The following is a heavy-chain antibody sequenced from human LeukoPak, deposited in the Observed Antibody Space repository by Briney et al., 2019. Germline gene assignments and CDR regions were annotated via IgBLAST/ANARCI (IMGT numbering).Heavy chain of an antibody. CDR2: IYYSGST. J-gene: IGHJ4*02. CDR1: GGSISSSSYY. D-gene: IGHD5-18*01. Sequence: SETLSLTCTVPGGSISSSSYYRGRIRQPPGKGLEWIGSIYYSGSTYYNPSLKSRVTISVDTSKNQFSLKLSSVTAADTAVYYCARPMRPIQLWFFDYWGQGTLVTVSS. CDR3: ARPMRPIQLWFFDY. V-gene: IGHV4-39*01.